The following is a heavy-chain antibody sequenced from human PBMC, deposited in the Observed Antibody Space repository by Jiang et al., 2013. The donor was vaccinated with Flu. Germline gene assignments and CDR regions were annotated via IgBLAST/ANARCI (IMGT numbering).Heavy chain of an antibody. CDR1: GYTFTGYY. J-gene: IGHJ6*02. Sequence: SGAEVKKPGSSVKVSCKASGYTFTGYYMHWVRQAPGQGLEWMGWINPNSGGTNYAQKFQGWVTMTRDTSISTAYMELSRLRSDDTAVYYCARESMIVENYYYGMDVWGQGTTVTVSS. CDR2: INPNSGGT. V-gene: IGHV1-2*04. D-gene: IGHD3-22*01. CDR3: ARESMIVENYYYGMDV.